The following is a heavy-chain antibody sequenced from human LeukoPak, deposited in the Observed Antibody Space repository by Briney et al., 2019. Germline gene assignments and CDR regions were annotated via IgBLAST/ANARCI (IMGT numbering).Heavy chain of an antibody. CDR2: IYYSGST. D-gene: IGHD2-15*01. CDR1: GGSISSYY. CDR3: ARGAPSWGVVPTL. J-gene: IGHJ4*02. V-gene: IGHV4-59*08. Sequence: PSETLSLTCTVSGGSISSYYWSWIRQPPGKGLEWIGYIYYSGSTNYNPSLKSRVTISVDTSKNQFSLKLSSVTAADTAVYYCARGAPSWGVVPTLWGQGTLVTVSS.